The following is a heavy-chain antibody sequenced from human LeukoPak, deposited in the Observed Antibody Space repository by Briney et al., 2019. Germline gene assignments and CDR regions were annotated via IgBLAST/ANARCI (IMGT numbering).Heavy chain of an antibody. D-gene: IGHD6-13*01. J-gene: IGHJ4*02. CDR2: ISSGSSYT. CDR3: AKRGHYSINWYHYFDY. Sequence: GGSLRLSCAASGFTFSDFYMSWIRQAPGKGLEWVSYISSGSSYTNYADSVKGRFTISRDNSKNTLFLQMNSLRPDDTAVYYCAKRGHYSINWYHYFDYWGQGTLVTVSS. CDR1: GFTFSDFY. V-gene: IGHV3-11*06.